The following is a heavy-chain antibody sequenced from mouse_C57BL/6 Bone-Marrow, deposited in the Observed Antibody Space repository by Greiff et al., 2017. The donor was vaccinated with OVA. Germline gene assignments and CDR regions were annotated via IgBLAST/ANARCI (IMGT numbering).Heavy chain of an antibody. J-gene: IGHJ4*01. CDR3: ARGIYYDYDWAMDY. CDR2: IYPSDSET. Sequence: VQLQQPGAELVRPGSSVKLSCKASGYTFTSYWMDWVKQRPGQGLEWIGNIYPSDSETHYNQKFKDKATLTVDKSSSTAYMQLSSLTSEDSAVYYCARGIYYDYDWAMDYWGQGTSVTVSS. V-gene: IGHV1-61*01. CDR1: GYTFTSYW. D-gene: IGHD2-4*01.